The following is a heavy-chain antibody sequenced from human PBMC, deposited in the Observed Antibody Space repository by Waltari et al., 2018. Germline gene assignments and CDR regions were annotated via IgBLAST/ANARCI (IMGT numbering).Heavy chain of an antibody. CDR2: ISAYSGYK. CDR1: GFMFERYT. CDR3: ATPHDYGDYVFDY. D-gene: IGHD4-17*01. J-gene: IGHJ4*02. Sequence: EVELLESGGGQVKPGESLRLSCVGSGFMFERYTMTWVRQAPGKGLEWVASISAYSGYKYYADSVEGRFTVSRDNGQKSLFLQMSRLTAADTGVYYCATPHDYGDYVFDYWGRGTLVTVSS. V-gene: IGHV3-21*02.